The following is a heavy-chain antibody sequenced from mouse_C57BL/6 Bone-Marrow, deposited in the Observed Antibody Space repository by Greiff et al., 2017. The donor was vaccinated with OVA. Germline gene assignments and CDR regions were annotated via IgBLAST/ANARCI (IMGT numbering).Heavy chain of an antibody. CDR3: ATPYYYGSRWYFDV. CDR2: IWRGGST. V-gene: IGHV2-5*01. CDR1: GFSLTSYG. D-gene: IGHD1-1*01. J-gene: IGHJ1*03. Sequence: VQVVESGPGLVQPSQSLSITCTVSGFSLTSYGVHWVRQSPGKGLEWLGVIWRGGSTDYNAAFMSRLSITKDNSKSQVFFKMNSLQADDTAIYYCATPYYYGSRWYFDVWGTGTTVTVSS.